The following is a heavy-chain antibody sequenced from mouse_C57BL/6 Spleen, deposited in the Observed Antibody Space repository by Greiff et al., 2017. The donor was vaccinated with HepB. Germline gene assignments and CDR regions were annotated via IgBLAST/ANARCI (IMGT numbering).Heavy chain of an antibody. D-gene: IGHD1-1*01. CDR3: ARRYYGSSYSFEY. V-gene: IGHV5-17*01. CDR2: ISSGSSTI. J-gene: IGHJ2*01. CDR1: GFTFSDYG. Sequence: EVQGVESGGGLLKPGGSLKLSCAASGFTFSDYGMHWVRQAPEKGLEWVAYISSGSSTIYYADTVKGRFTISRDNAKNTLFLQMTSLRSEDTAMYYCARRYYGSSYSFEYWGQGTTLTVSS.